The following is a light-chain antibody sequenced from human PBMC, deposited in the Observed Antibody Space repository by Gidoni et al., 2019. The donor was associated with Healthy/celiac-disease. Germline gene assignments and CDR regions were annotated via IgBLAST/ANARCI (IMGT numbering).Light chain of an antibody. CDR3: SSYTSSSTSRYV. J-gene: IGLJ1*01. CDR2: DVS. CDR1: SSDVGGYNY. Sequence: QSALTQPASVSGSPGQSITISCTGTSSDVGGYNYGSWYQQHPGKAPKLMIYDVSNRPSGVSNRFSGSKSGNTASLTISGLQAEDEADYYCSSYTSSSTSRYVFGTGTKVTVL. V-gene: IGLV2-14*03.